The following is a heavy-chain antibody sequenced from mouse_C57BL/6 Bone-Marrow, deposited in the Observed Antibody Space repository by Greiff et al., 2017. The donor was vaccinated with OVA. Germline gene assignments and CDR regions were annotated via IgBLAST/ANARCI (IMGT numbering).Heavy chain of an antibody. Sequence: VQLQQPGAELVKPGASVKLSCKASGYTFTSYWMHWVKQRPGQGLEWIGMIHPNSGSTNYNEKFKGKATLTVDKSSSTAYMQLSSLTSEDSAVYYCARIPACAMDYWGQGTSVTVSS. CDR2: IHPNSGST. CDR3: ARIPACAMDY. J-gene: IGHJ4*01. D-gene: IGHD1-2*01. CDR1: GYTFTSYW. V-gene: IGHV1-64*01.